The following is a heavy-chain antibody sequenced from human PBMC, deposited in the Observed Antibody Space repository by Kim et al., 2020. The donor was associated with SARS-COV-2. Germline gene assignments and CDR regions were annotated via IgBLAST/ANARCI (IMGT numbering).Heavy chain of an antibody. V-gene: IGHV5-10-1*01. CDR1: GYSFTSYW. J-gene: IGHJ6*01. CDR2: IDPSDSYT. Sequence: GESLKISCKGSGYSFTSYWISWVRQMPGKGLEWMGRIDPSDSYTNYSPSFQGHVTISADKSISTAYLQWSSLKASDTAMYYCARLRVLGYCSSTSCRGGMDVWGQGTTVTVSS. CDR3: ARLRVLGYCSSTSCRGGMDV. D-gene: IGHD2-2*01.